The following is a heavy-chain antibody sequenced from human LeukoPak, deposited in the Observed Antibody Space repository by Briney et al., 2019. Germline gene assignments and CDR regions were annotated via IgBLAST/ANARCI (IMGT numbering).Heavy chain of an antibody. CDR2: INSDGSST. Sequence: GGSLRPSCAASGFTFSNYWMHWVRQAPGKGLVWVSRINSDGSSTSYADSVKGRFTISRDNAKNTLYLQMNSLRAEDTAVYYCGSLHRDDYNPFDYWGQGTLVTVSS. J-gene: IGHJ4*02. CDR3: GSLHRDDYNPFDY. D-gene: IGHD5-24*01. CDR1: GFTFSNYW. V-gene: IGHV3-74*01.